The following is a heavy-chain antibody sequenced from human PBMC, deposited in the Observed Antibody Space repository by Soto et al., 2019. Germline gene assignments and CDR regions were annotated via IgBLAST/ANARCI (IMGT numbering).Heavy chain of an antibody. D-gene: IGHD3-9*01. CDR2: ISGSGGST. J-gene: IGHJ4*02. Sequence: HPGGSLRLSCAASGFTFSSYAMSWVRQAPGKGLEWVSAISGSGGSTYYADSVKGRFTISRDNSKNTLYLQMNSLRAEDTAVYYCAKSGSPGVVLRYFDWFPGGQYYFDYWGQGTLVTVSS. V-gene: IGHV3-23*01. CDR3: AKSGSPGVVLRYFDWFPGGQYYFDY. CDR1: GFTFSSYA.